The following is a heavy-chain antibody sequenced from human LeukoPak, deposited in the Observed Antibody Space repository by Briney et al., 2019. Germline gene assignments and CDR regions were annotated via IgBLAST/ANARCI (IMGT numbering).Heavy chain of an antibody. CDR1: GYTFTSYD. D-gene: IGHD6-13*01. CDR2: MNPNSGNT. V-gene: IGHV1-8*03. J-gene: IGHJ3*02. CDR3: ARARRSSWYGDAFDI. Sequence: ASVKVSCKASGYTFTSYDINWVRQATGQGLEWMGWMNPNSGNTGYAQKFQGRVTITRNTSISTAYMELSRLRSDDTAVYYCARARRSSWYGDAFDIWGQGTMVTVSS.